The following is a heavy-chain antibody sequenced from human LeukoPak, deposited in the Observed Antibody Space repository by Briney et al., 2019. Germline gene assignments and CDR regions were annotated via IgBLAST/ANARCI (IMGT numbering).Heavy chain of an antibody. J-gene: IGHJ5*02. V-gene: IGHV1-2*02. CDR3: ATGPTKKGYCSSTSCPDRQSSWFDP. D-gene: IGHD2-2*01. CDR1: GHTFTGYY. Sequence: ASVRVSCTASGHTFTGYYMHWVRQAPGQGLEWMGWINANSGDTNYAQKFQGRVTMTRDTSISTAYMELSRLRSDDTAVYYCATGPTKKGYCSSTSCPDRQSSWFDPWGQGTLVTVSS. CDR2: INANSGDT.